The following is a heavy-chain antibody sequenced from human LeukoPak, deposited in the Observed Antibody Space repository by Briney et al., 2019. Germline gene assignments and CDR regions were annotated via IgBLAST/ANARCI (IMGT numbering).Heavy chain of an antibody. CDR3: AKDRPSDILTGYWSPGWFDP. CDR2: ISGSGGST. CDR1: GFTFSSYA. D-gene: IGHD3-9*01. V-gene: IGHV3-23*01. J-gene: IGHJ5*02. Sequence: GGSLRLSCAASGFTFSSYAMSWVRQAPGKGLEWVSAISGSGGSTYYADSVKGRFTISRDNSKNTLYLQMNSLRAEDTAVYYCAKDRPSDILTGYWSPGWFDPWGQGTLVTVSS.